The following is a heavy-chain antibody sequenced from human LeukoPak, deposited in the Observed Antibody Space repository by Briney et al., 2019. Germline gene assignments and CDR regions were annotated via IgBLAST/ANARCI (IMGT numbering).Heavy chain of an antibody. J-gene: IGHJ4*02. Sequence: PGGSLRLSCAVSGIIFRGYWMAWVRQAPGKGLEWVANMKQDGSEKYYVDSVKGRFTISRDNAKNSLYLEMNSLRVEDTAVYYCARDLGHTGYDLYDYWGQGTLATVSS. D-gene: IGHD5-12*01. CDR2: MKQDGSEK. CDR3: ARDLGHTGYDLYDY. V-gene: IGHV3-7*01. CDR1: GIIFRGYW.